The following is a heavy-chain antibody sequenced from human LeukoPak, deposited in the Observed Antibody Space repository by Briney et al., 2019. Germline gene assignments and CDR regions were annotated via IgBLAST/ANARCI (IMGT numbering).Heavy chain of an antibody. V-gene: IGHV4-59*01. Sequence: KPSETLSLTCTVSGGSISSYYWSWIRQPPGKGLVWIGYIYYSGSTNYNPSLKSRVTISVDTSKNQFSLKLSSVTAADTAVYYCARDLWFGEYYYYGMDVWGKGTTVTASS. J-gene: IGHJ6*04. CDR2: IYYSGST. CDR3: ARDLWFGEYYYYGMDV. CDR1: GGSISSYY. D-gene: IGHD3-10*01.